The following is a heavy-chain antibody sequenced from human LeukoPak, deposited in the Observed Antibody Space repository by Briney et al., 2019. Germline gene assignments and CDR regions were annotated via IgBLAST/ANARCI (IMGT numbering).Heavy chain of an antibody. CDR2: INHSGST. CDR3: VDHYDSRGYVWV. CDR1: GGSFSGYY. Sequence: ASETLSLTCAVYGGSFSGYYWSWIRQPPGKGLEWIGEINHSGSTNYNPSLKSRVTISVDTSKSQFSLKLSSVTATDTAVYYCVDHYDSRGYVWVWGQGTLVTVSS. V-gene: IGHV4-34*01. J-gene: IGHJ4*02. D-gene: IGHD3-22*01.